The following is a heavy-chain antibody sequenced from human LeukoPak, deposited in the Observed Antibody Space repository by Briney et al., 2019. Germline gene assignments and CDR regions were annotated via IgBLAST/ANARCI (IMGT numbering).Heavy chain of an antibody. J-gene: IGHJ5*02. CDR1: GYTFTSYA. Sequence: SVTVSCKASGYTFTSYAISWVRQAPGQGLEWMGGIIPIFGTANYAQKFQGRVTITADKSTSTAYMELSSLRSEDTAVYYCASFGDYVWGSYRSNWFDPWGQGTLVTVSS. CDR2: IIPIFGTA. CDR3: ASFGDYVWGSYRSNWFDP. V-gene: IGHV1-69*06. D-gene: IGHD3-16*02.